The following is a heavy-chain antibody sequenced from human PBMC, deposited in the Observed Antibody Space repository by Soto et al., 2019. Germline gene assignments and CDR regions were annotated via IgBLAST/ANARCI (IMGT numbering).Heavy chain of an antibody. Sequence: ASVKVSCTASGGTFSSYAISWVRQAPGQGLEWMGGIIPIFGTANYAQKFQGRVTITADESTSTAYMELSSLRSEDTAVYYCARDGLGYCSGGSCYHTTGMDVWGQGTTVTVSS. D-gene: IGHD2-15*01. V-gene: IGHV1-69*13. J-gene: IGHJ6*02. CDR3: ARDGLGYCSGGSCYHTTGMDV. CDR1: GGTFSSYA. CDR2: IIPIFGTA.